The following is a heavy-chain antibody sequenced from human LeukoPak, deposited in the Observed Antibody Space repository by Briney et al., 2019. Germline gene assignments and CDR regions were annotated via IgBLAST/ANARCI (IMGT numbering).Heavy chain of an antibody. CDR1: GFSFSSYS. D-gene: IGHD4-23*01. Sequence: PRGSLRLSCAASGFSFSSYSMNWVRQAPGKGLEWVSYISGSSSRIYYADSVKGRFTISRDNAKTSLYLQMNSLRAEDTAVYYCARAPPDYGGYTNDYWGQGTLVTVSS. CDR2: ISGSSSRI. V-gene: IGHV3-48*01. CDR3: ARAPPDYGGYTNDY. J-gene: IGHJ4*02.